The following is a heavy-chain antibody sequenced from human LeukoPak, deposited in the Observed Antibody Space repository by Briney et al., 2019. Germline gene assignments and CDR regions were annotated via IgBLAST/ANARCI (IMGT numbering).Heavy chain of an antibody. CDR2: ISSSSSTI. CDR1: GFTFSSYS. D-gene: IGHD2-2*01. J-gene: IGHJ3*02. CDR3: ARDPVVPAAMFAFDI. V-gene: IGHV3-48*01. Sequence: GGSLRLSCAASGFTFSSYSMNWVRQAPGKGLEWVSYISSSSSTIYYADSVKGRFTISRDNAKNSLYLQMNSLRAEDTAVYYCARDPVVPAAMFAFDIWGQGTMVTVSS.